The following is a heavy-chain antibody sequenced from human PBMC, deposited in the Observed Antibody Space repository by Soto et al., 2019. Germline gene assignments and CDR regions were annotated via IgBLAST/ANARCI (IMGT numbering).Heavy chain of an antibody. J-gene: IGHJ4*02. V-gene: IGHV3-23*01. D-gene: IGHD2-2*01. CDR1: GFTFSSYA. CDR3: AKTKPLVPAASDYFDY. Sequence: EVQLLESGGGLVQPGGSLRLSCAASGFTFSSYAMSWVRQAPGKGLEWVSGISTSGGSTFYGDSVKGRFTISRDNSKNTLYLQMSGLRAEDTAVYYCAKTKPLVPAASDYFDYWGQGTLVTVSS. CDR2: ISTSGGST.